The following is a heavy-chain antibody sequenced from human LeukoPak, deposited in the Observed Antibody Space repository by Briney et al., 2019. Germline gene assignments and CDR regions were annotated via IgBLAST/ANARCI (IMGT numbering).Heavy chain of an antibody. CDR2: IYYSGST. D-gene: IGHD1-26*01. CDR1: GGSISSGSYY. CDR3: ARHSPSGIYYFGVGYFDY. J-gene: IGHJ4*02. V-gene: IGHV4-39*01. Sequence: SETLSLTCSVSGGSISSGSYYWGWIRQPPGRGLEWIGSIYYSGSTYYNPSLKSRVTISVDTSKNQFSLKLSSVTGADTAVYYCARHSPSGIYYFGVGYFDYGGQGTLVTVSS.